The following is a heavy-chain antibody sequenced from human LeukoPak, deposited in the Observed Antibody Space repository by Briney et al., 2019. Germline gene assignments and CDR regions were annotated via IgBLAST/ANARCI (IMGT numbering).Heavy chain of an antibody. Sequence: SETLSLACAVYGGSFSGYYWSWIRQPPGKRLEWIGEINHSGSTNYNPSLKSRVTISVDTSKNQFSLKLSSVTAADTAVYYCARIHRYCSGGACYVLDNWGQGTLVAVSS. CDR1: GGSFSGYY. CDR3: ARIHRYCSGGACYVLDN. J-gene: IGHJ4*02. CDR2: INHSGST. V-gene: IGHV4-34*01. D-gene: IGHD2-15*01.